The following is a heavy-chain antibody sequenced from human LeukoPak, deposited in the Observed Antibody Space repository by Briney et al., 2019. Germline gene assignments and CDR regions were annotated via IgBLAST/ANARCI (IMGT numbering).Heavy chain of an antibody. CDR3: ARDGYGTPLDY. Sequence: LRLSCAASGFTVSSNYMSWVRQPPGKGLEWIGYIYYSGSTYYNPSLKSRVTISVDTSKNQFSLKLSSVTAADTAVYYCARDGYGTPLDYWGQGTLVTVSS. CDR1: GFTVSSNY. J-gene: IGHJ4*02. CDR2: IYYSGST. V-gene: IGHV4-30-4*08. D-gene: IGHD1-14*01.